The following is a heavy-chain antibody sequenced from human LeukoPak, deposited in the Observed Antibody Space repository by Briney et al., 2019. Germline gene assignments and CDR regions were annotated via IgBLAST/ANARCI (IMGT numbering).Heavy chain of an antibody. CDR1: GFIFSTYT. Sequence: PGGSLRLSCSASGFIFSTYTMYWVSQAPGKGLEFVSVINGDGRTTYYADSVKGRFTISRDNSKNTLYLQMNSLRAEDTAVYYCVGDQVDNVGWLTWGQGTRVTVSS. D-gene: IGHD5-12*01. CDR3: VGDQVDNVGWLT. V-gene: IGHV3-64D*06. J-gene: IGHJ5*02. CDR2: INGDGRTT.